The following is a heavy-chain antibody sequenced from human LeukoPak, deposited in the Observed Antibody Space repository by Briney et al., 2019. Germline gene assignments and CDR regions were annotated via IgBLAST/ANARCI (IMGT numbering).Heavy chain of an antibody. D-gene: IGHD1-14*01. CDR1: GFTFSSYA. CDR3: ARAQSWYGSFDS. J-gene: IGHJ4*02. Sequence: GGSLRLSCAASGFTFSSYAMSWVRQAPGKGLEWVSAISGSGGSTYYADSVKGRFTISRDNSKNTLYLQMNSLRAEDTAVYYCARAQSWYGSFDSWGQGTLVTVSS. V-gene: IGHV3-23*01. CDR2: ISGSGGST.